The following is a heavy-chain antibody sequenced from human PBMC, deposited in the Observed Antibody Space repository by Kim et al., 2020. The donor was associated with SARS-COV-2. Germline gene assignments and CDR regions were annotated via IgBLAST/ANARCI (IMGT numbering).Heavy chain of an antibody. J-gene: IGHJ3*02. CDR2: I. CDR3: ARGSLDGAFDI. V-gene: IGHV3-48*03. Sequence: IYYADSVKGRFTISRDNARNSVYLQMNSLRAEDTAVYYCARGSLDGAFDIWGQGTMVTVSS.